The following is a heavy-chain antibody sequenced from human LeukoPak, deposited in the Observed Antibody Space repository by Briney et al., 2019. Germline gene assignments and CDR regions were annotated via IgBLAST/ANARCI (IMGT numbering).Heavy chain of an antibody. CDR1: GYIFTNFY. CDR3: ARGPRITIFGVVMANDAFDI. Sequence: ASVKVSCKASGYIFTNFYMHWVRQAPGQGLEWMGWINPYSGNTNYPQKFQGRVTMTRDTSISTVYMELSRLRFDDTVVYYCARGPRITIFGVVMANDAFDIWGQGTMVTVSS. V-gene: IGHV1-2*02. J-gene: IGHJ3*02. CDR2: INPYSGNT. D-gene: IGHD3-3*01.